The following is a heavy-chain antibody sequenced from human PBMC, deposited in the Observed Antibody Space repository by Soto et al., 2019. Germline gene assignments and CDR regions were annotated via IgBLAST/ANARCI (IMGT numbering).Heavy chain of an antibody. D-gene: IGHD5-18*01. Sequence: SETLSLTCAVYGGSFIGYYCSFIRHPPFKWLEWIVEINHSGSTNYNPSLKSRVTISVDTSKNQFSLKLSSVTAADTAVYYCASNTPRGYSYGYGYYYYGMDVWGQGTTVTVSS. CDR2: INHSGST. CDR3: ASNTPRGYSYGYGYYYYGMDV. J-gene: IGHJ6*02. V-gene: IGHV4-34*01. CDR1: GGSFIGYY.